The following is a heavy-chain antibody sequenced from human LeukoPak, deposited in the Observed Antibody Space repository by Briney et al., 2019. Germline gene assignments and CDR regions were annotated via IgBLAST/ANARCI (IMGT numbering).Heavy chain of an antibody. CDR3: ARDNVGATSGSAFDY. Sequence: ASVKVSCKASGGTFSSYAISWVRQAPGQGLEWMGRIIPILGIANYAQKFQGRVTITADKSTSTAYMELSSLRSEDTAVYYCARDNVGATSGSAFDYWGQGTLVTVSS. CDR2: IIPILGIA. V-gene: IGHV1-69*04. D-gene: IGHD1-26*01. J-gene: IGHJ4*02. CDR1: GGTFSSYA.